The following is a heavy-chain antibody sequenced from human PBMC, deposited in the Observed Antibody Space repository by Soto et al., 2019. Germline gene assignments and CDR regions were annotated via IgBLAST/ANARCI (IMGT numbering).Heavy chain of an antibody. V-gene: IGHV3-21*06. Sequence: GGSLRLSCAASGFTFTRYSMNWVRQAPGKGLEWVSSISRTTNYIYYGDSMKGRFTISRDNAKNSLYLEMNSLRAEDTAVYYCARESEDLTSNFDYWGQGTLVTVSA. CDR3: ARESEDLTSNFDY. CDR1: GFTFTRYS. J-gene: IGHJ4*02. CDR2: ISRTTNYI.